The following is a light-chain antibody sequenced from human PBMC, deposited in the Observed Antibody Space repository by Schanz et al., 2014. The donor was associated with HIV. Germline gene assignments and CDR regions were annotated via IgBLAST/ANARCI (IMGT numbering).Light chain of an antibody. CDR3: QQYSDYPLT. J-gene: IGKJ3*01. V-gene: IGKV1-8*01. Sequence: AIRITQSPSSLSASTGDRVTITCRASQDITSYLAWYQQKPGKAPKLLIYAASTLVSGVPSRFNGGGSGTEFPLTITRLQPDDFAIYYCQQYSDYPLTFGPGSTVDV. CDR1: QDITSY. CDR2: AAS.